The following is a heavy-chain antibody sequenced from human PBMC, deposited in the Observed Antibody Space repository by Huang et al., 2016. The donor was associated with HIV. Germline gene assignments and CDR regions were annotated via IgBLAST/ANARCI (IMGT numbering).Heavy chain of an antibody. V-gene: IGHV4-30-4*08. CDR2: IYDTGTT. CDR3: ARDRITQCNGGRCYSDWSDP. J-gene: IGHJ5*02. CDR1: GDSISRGGYL. Sequence: QVQLQESGPGPVKPSQTLSLTCTVSGDSISRGGYLWSWIRQSPGKGLEWIGSIYDTGTTSDNPSIRSRVTMSVDTSKNQFSLRLTSVTAEDTAVYYCARDRITQCNGGRCYSDWSDPWGQGTLVIVSS. D-gene: IGHD2-15*01.